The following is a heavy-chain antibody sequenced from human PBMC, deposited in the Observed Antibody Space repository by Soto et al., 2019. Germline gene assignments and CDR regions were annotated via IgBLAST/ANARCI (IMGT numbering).Heavy chain of an antibody. CDR1: GGAFKGYC. CDR2: INQKTNT. CDR3: ARGEWMIRGAGYYYYMDV. Sequence: QVQLQQWGAGLLRPSETLSLTCAAYGGAFKGYCWSWLRQPPGQGLEWQGEINQKTNTHYNPSLKGRVTFSVDTSKNQFSLRLTSVTAADTALYYCARGEWMIRGAGYYYYMDVWGKGTTVTVSS. J-gene: IGHJ6*03. D-gene: IGHD3-10*01. V-gene: IGHV4-34*02.